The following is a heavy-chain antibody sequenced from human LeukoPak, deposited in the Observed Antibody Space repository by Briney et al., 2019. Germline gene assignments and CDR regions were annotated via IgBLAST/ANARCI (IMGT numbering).Heavy chain of an antibody. CDR1: GGSISSSSYY. Sequence: KPSETLSLTCTASGGSISSSSYYWGWIRQPPGKGLEWIGSIYYSGSTYYNPSLKSRVTISVDTSKNQFSLKLSSVTAADTAVYYCARHPLWFGEFRVDYFDYWGQGTLVTVSS. CDR3: ARHPLWFGEFRVDYFDY. J-gene: IGHJ4*02. CDR2: IYYSGST. V-gene: IGHV4-39*01. D-gene: IGHD3-10*01.